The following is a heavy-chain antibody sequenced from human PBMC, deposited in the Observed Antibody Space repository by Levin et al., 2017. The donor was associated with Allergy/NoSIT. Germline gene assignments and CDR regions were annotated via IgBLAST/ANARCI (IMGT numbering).Heavy chain of an antibody. V-gene: IGHV1-69*06. CDR3: ARDREGIAVAGTWWFDP. CDR2: IIPIFGTA. CDR1: GGTFSSYA. D-gene: IGHD6-19*01. Sequence: GASVKVSCKASGGTFSSYAISWVRQAPGQGLEWMGGIIPIFGTANYAQKFQGRVTITADKSTSTAYMELSSLRSEDTAVYYCARDREGIAVAGTWWFDPWGQGTLVTVSS. J-gene: IGHJ5*02.